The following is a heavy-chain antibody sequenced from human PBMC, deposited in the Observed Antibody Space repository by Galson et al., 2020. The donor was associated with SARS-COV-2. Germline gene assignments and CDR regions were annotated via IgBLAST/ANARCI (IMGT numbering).Heavy chain of an antibody. CDR1: GFIFSDYE. CDR3: ARGGTGVLWCRELFAY. D-gene: IGHD1-7*01. J-gene: IGHJ4*02. V-gene: IGHV3-48*03. CDR2: ISDGSKSI. Sequence: GESLKISCEGSGFIFSDYEMTWARQAPGKWLEWVSYISDGSKSIYYADSVKGRFTVSRDNAKRSLYLQMNSLRAEDTAVYYCARGGTGVLWCRELFAYWGQGTQVTVSS.